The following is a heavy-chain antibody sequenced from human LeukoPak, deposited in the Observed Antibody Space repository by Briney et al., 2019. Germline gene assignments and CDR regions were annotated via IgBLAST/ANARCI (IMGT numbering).Heavy chain of an antibody. J-gene: IGHJ4*02. Sequence: PSETLSLTCAVSGGSLSPHYWSWVRQAPGKGLEWVSAISGSGGSTYYADSVKGRFTISRDNSKNTLYLQMNSLRAEDTAVYYCATLGYWGQGTLVTVSS. CDR3: ATLGY. V-gene: IGHV3-23*01. CDR1: GGSLSPHY. D-gene: IGHD7-27*01. CDR2: ISGSGGST.